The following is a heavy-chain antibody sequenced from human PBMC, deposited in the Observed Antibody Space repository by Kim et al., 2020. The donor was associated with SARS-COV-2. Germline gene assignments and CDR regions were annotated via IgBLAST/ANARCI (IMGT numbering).Heavy chain of an antibody. CDR1: GGSISSYY. Sequence: SETLSLTCTVSGGSISSYYWSWIRQPPGKGLEWIGYIYYSGSTNYNPSLKSRVTISVDTSKNQFSLKLSSVTAADTAVYYCARQGRWGAFDIWGQGTMVTVSS. V-gene: IGHV4-59*08. CDR2: IYYSGST. J-gene: IGHJ3*02. D-gene: IGHD4-17*01. CDR3: ARQGRWGAFDI.